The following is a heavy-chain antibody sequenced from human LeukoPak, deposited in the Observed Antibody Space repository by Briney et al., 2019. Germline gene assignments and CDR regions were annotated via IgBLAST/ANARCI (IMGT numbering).Heavy chain of an antibody. Sequence: SLRLSCAASGFTFDDYAMHWVRQAPGKGLEWVSGISWNSGSIGYADSVKGRFTISRDNAKNSLYLQMNSLRAEDTALYYCAKDFGVTMVRGVIGGINYWGQGTLVTVSS. J-gene: IGHJ4*02. CDR1: GFTFDDYA. CDR3: AKDFGVTMVRGVIGGINY. CDR2: ISWNSGSI. D-gene: IGHD3-10*01. V-gene: IGHV3-9*01.